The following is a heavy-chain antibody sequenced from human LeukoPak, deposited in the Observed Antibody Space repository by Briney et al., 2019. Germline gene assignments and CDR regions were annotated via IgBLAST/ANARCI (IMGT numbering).Heavy chain of an antibody. Sequence: SETLSLTCTVSGDSFSSNNYWTWVRQPPGKGLEWIGEVYHSGATNYNPSLRSRVTVSLDKSKNQFSLRLNSVTAADTAIYYCARNAGYSDLNYWGQGVLVTVSS. CDR3: ARNAGYSDLNY. CDR2: VYHSGAT. J-gene: IGHJ4*02. V-gene: IGHV4-4*02. CDR1: GDSFSSNNY. D-gene: IGHD3-22*01.